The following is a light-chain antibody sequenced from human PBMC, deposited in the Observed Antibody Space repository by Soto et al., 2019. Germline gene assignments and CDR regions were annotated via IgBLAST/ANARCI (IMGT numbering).Light chain of an antibody. J-gene: IGLJ3*02. Sequence: QPVLTQSPSASASLGASVKLTCTLSSGHSTYAIAWHQQQPDKGPRYLMKLNSDGIHTKGDGIPDRFSGSSSGAERHLTISSLQSEDEADYYCQTWGTGSVVFGGGTQLTVL. V-gene: IGLV4-69*02. CDR2: LNSDGIH. CDR3: QTWGTGSVV. CDR1: SGHSTYA.